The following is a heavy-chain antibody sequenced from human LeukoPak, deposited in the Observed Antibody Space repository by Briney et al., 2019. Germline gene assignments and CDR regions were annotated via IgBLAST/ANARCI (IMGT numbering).Heavy chain of an antibody. CDR3: ASQITNGFDP. Sequence: SVKVSCKASGGTFSSYAISWVRQAPGQGLEWMGGIIPIFGTANYAQKFQGRVTITTDESTSTAYMELSSLRSEDTAVYYCASQITNGFDPWSQGTLVTVSS. CDR2: IIPIFGTA. J-gene: IGHJ5*02. CDR1: GGTFSSYA. V-gene: IGHV1-69*05. D-gene: IGHD5-24*01.